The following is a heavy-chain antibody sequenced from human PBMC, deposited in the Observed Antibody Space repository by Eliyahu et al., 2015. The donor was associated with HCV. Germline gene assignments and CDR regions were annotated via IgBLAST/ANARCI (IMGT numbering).Heavy chain of an antibody. V-gene: IGHV3-21*06. D-gene: IGHD6-19*01. CDR2: ISSSTSYI. J-gene: IGHJ6*02. CDR1: GFTFSRYS. Sequence: EVQLVESGGGLVKPGGSLRLSCAASGFTFSRYSMNWVRQAPGKGLEWVSSISSSTSYIYYADSVKGRFTISRDNAKNSLDLQMNNLRAEDTAVYYCAREYVEQWLVEYYYGMDVWGQGTTVTVSS. CDR3: AREYVEQWLVEYYYGMDV.